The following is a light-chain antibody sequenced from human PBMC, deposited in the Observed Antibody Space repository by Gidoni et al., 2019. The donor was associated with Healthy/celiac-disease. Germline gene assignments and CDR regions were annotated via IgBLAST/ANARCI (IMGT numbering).Light chain of an antibody. CDR3: QQYYSSPPT. V-gene: IGKV4-1*01. J-gene: IGKJ2*01. CDR2: WAT. Sequence: DIVMTQSPDPLAVSLGERATINCKSSQSVLYSSNNKNYLAWYQQKPRQPPKMLIYWATTRESGVPDRFSGSGSGTDFTLTISSLQAEDVAVYYCQQYYSSPPTFGQGTKLEIK. CDR1: QSVLYSSNNKNY.